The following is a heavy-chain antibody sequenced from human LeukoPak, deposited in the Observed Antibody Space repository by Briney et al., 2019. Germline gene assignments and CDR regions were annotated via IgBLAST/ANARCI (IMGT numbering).Heavy chain of an antibody. CDR1: GDSVSSNSAA. J-gene: IGHJ6*03. Sequence: SQTLSLTCAISGDSVSSNSAAWNWIRQSPSRGLEWLGRTYYRSKWYNDYAVSVKSRITINPDTSKNQFSLKLSSVTAADTAVYYCARPSITMVRGVIKGSPNGPGKYYYYMDVWGKGTTVTISS. CDR2: TYYRSKWYN. CDR3: ARPSITMVRGVIKGSPNGPGKYYYYMDV. D-gene: IGHD3-10*01. V-gene: IGHV6-1*01.